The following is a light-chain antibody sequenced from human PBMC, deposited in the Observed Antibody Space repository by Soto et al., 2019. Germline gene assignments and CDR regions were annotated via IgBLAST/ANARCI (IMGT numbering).Light chain of an antibody. CDR2: EVS. V-gene: IGLV2-14*01. CDR1: SSDVGGYAY. Sequence: QSALTQPASVSGSPGQTITISCTGTSSDVGGYAYVSWYQQYPGKAPKLVISEVSNRPSGVSHRFSGSRSGNTASLTMSGLQAEDEDDYHCSSNTRRTTPVFGGGTKVTVL. CDR3: SSNTRRTTPV. J-gene: IGLJ2*01.